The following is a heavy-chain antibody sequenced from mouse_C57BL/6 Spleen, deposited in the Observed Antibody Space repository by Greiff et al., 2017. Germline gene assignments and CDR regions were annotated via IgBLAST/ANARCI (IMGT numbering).Heavy chain of an antibody. J-gene: IGHJ2*01. V-gene: IGHV1-39*01. Sequence: VQLKESGPELVKPGASVKISCKASGYSFTDYNMNWVKQSNGKSLEWIGVINPNYGTTSYNQKFEGKATLTVDQSSSTAYMQLNSLTSEDSAVYYCARWGDYDESSYYFDYWGQGTTRTVSS. CDR2: INPNYGTT. CDR3: ARWGDYDESSYYFDY. D-gene: IGHD2-4*01. CDR1: GYSFTDYN.